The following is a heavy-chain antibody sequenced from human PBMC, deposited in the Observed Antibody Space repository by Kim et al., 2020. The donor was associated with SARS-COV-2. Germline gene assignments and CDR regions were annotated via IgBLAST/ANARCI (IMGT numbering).Heavy chain of an antibody. CDR3: ASGAKIRFLERVWYFDL. J-gene: IGHJ2*01. CDR1: GFTFSSYS. D-gene: IGHD3-3*01. Sequence: GGSLRLSCAASGFTFSSYSMNWVRQAPGKGLEWVSYISSSSSTIYYADSVKGRFTISRDNAKNSLYLQMNSLRDEDTAVYYCASGAKIRFLERVWYFDLWGRGTLVTVSS. V-gene: IGHV3-48*02. CDR2: ISSSSSTI.